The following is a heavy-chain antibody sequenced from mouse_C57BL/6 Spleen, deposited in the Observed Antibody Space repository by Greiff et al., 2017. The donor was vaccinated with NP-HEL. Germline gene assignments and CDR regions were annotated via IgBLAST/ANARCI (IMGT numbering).Heavy chain of an antibody. CDR3: ARTGSSRDYAMDY. CDR2: IYPGDGDT. CDR1: GYAFSSYW. D-gene: IGHD1-1*01. J-gene: IGHJ4*01. V-gene: IGHV1-80*01. Sequence: QVQLQQSGAELVKPGASVKISCKASGYAFSSYWMNWVKQRPGKGLEWIGQIYPGDGDTNYNGKFKGKATLTADKSSSTAYMQLSSLTSEDSAVYFCARTGSSRDYAMDYWGQGTSVTVSS.